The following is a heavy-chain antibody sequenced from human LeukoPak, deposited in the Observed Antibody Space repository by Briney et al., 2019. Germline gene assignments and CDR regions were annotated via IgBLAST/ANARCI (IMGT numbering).Heavy chain of an antibody. J-gene: IGHJ5*02. Sequence: SVKVSCKASGGTFSSYAISWVRQAPGQGLEWMGGIIPIFGTANYAQKFQGRVTITADKSTSTAYMELSSLRSEDTAVYYCARDGIAAAGTRWFDPWGQGTLVTVSS. CDR2: IIPIFGTA. CDR3: ARDGIAAAGTRWFDP. CDR1: GGTFSSYA. D-gene: IGHD6-13*01. V-gene: IGHV1-69*06.